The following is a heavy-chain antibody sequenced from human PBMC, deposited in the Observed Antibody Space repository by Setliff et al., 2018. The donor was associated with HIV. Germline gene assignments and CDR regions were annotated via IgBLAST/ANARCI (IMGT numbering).Heavy chain of an antibody. CDR3: ARKYTGGHLDY. Sequence: ASVKVSCKASGYTFTSYGITWVRQAPGQRLEWMGWISTYNGNTHYAQKLQGRVTMTTDTSTSTAYMELRSLRSDDTAMYYCARKYTGGHLDYWGQGALVTVSS. J-gene: IGHJ4*02. CDR2: ISTYNGNT. V-gene: IGHV1-18*01. D-gene: IGHD6-19*01. CDR1: GYTFTSYG.